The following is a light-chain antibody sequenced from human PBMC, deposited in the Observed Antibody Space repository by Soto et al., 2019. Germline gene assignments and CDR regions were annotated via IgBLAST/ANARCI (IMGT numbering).Light chain of an antibody. CDR3: QPHYRYLHG. Sequence: DIQMTQSPSSLSASVGDRVTITCRASQSISSYLNWYQQKPGKAPKLLIYKASTLKSGVPSRFSGSGSGTEFTLTISRLQPEEFSTYYRQPHYRYLHGFGQGTKVDIK. V-gene: IGKV1-39*01. CDR1: QSISSY. J-gene: IGKJ1*01. CDR2: KAS.